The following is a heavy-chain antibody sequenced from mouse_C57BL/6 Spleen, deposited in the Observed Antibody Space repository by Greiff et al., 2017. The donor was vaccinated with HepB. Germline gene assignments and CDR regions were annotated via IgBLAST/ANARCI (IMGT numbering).Heavy chain of an antibody. CDR3: ARYIRGKGYAMDY. J-gene: IGHJ4*01. Sequence: EVQGVESGGGLVQPGGSLSLSCAASGFTFTDYYMSWVRQPPGKALEWLGFIRNKANGYTTEYSASVKGRFTISRDNSQSILYLQMNALRAEDSATYYCARYIRGKGYAMDYWGQGTSVTVSS. V-gene: IGHV7-3*01. CDR2: IRNKANGYTT. D-gene: IGHD2-1*01. CDR1: GFTFTDYY.